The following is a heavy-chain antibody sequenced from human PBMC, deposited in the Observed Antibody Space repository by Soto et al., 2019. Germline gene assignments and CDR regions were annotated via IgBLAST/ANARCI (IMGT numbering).Heavy chain of an antibody. J-gene: IGHJ4*01. V-gene: IGHV3-30*18. CDR2: ISYDGSNE. CDR3: AKDKGQNFWSGYYTGHFDY. CDR1: GFTFSSYG. D-gene: IGHD3-3*01. Sequence: GGSLRLSCAASGFTFSSYGMHWVRQAPGKGLEWVAVISYDGSNEYYADSVKGRFTISRDNSKNTLYLQMSSLRAEDTAVYYCAKDKGQNFWSGYYTGHFDYWGQGTLVTVSS.